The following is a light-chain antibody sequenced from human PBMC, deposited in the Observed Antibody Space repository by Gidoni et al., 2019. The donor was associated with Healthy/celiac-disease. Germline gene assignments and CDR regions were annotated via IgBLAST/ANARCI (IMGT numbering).Light chain of an antibody. CDR1: QSVSSY. J-gene: IGKJ3*01. Sequence: EFVFTQSPATLSLSPGERATLSCRASQSVSSYLAWYQQKPGQAPRLLIYDASTRATGIPARFSGSGSGTDFTLTISSLEPEDFAVYYCQQRSNWPRFTFGPGTKVDIK. V-gene: IGKV3-11*01. CDR2: DAS. CDR3: QQRSNWPRFT.